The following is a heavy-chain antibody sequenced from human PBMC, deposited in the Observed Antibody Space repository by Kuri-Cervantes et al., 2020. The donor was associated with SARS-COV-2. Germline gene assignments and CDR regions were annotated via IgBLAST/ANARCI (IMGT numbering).Heavy chain of an antibody. CDR2: ISYGGSNK. Sequence: GGSLRLSCAASGFTFNSSPMHWVRQTPGKGLEWVALISYGGSNKYYADSVQGRFTISRDNSKNTLYLQMSSLRAEDTAVFYCAKTVTARGFVYWGQGTLVTVSS. CDR1: GFTFNSSP. CDR3: AKTVTARGFVY. J-gene: IGHJ4*02. V-gene: IGHV3-30-3*02. D-gene: IGHD6-6*01.